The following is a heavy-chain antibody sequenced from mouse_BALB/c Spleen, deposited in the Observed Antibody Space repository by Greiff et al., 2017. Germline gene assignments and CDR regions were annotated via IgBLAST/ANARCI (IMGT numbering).Heavy chain of an antibody. CDR1: GYTFSSYW. CDR3: ARLGMITPWFAY. Sequence: VQLQQSGAELMKPGASVKLSCKATGYTFSSYWIEWVKQRPGHGLEWIGEILPGSGSTNYNEKFKGKATFTADTSTNTAYMQLSILTSEDSAVYYCARLGMITPWFAYWGQGTLVTVSA. J-gene: IGHJ3*01. CDR2: ILPGSGST. V-gene: IGHV1-9*01. D-gene: IGHD2-4*01.